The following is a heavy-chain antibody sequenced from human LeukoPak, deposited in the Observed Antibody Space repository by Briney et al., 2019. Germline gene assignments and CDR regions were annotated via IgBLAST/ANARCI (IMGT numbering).Heavy chain of an antibody. V-gene: IGHV4-4*02. J-gene: IGHJ1*01. D-gene: IGHD5-24*01. CDR2: QSGRT. CDR1: GGSISNW. Sequence: SETLSLTCAVSGGSISNWWSWVRQPPGKGLECQSGRTNYNPSLKSRVFISVDNSKNQFSLNLRSVTAAATAVYYCARHMEMTGTRGFPDWGQGTLVTVSS. CDR3: ARHMEMTGTRGFPD.